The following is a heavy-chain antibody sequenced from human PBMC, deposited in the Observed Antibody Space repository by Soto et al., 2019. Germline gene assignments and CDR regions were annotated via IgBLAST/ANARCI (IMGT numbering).Heavy chain of an antibody. V-gene: IGHV6-1*01. CDR1: GDSVSSNSGI. CDR2: TYYRSKWNY. CDR3: AKQYSSGWHYYYGMAV. Sequence: PSQTLSLTCAISGDSVSSNSGIWTWIRQSPSRGLEWLGRTYYRSKWNYDYAVSGKSRIIINPDTSKNQFSLQLTFVPPEATAVYYCAKQYSSGWHYYYGMAVWGQGTTVTVSS. J-gene: IGHJ6*02. D-gene: IGHD6-25*01.